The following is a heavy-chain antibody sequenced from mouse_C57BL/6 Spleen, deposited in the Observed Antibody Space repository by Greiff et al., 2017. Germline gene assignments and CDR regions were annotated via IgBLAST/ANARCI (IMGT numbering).Heavy chain of an antibody. J-gene: IGHJ3*01. V-gene: IGHV1-82*01. Sequence: VKLMESGPELVKPGASVKISCKASGYAFSSSWMNWVKQRPGKGLEWIGRIYPGDGDTNYNGKFKGKATLTADKSSSTAYMQLSSLTSEDSAVYFCATYYYGSSYEAYWGQGTLVTVSA. CDR3: ATYYYGSSYEAY. CDR1: GYAFSSSW. CDR2: IYPGDGDT. D-gene: IGHD1-1*01.